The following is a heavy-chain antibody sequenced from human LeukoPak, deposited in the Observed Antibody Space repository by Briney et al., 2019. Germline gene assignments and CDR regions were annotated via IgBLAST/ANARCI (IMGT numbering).Heavy chain of an antibody. J-gene: IGHJ6*03. CDR1: GYTFTSYG. Sequence: ASVKVSCKASGYTFTSYGISWVRQAPGQGLEWMGGIIPIFGTANYAQKFQGRVTITADESTSTAYMELSSLRPEDTAVYYCARGARTGIYYYYYYMDVWGKGTTVTVSS. CDR2: IIPIFGTA. D-gene: IGHD1-1*01. V-gene: IGHV1-69*13. CDR3: ARGARTGIYYYYYYMDV.